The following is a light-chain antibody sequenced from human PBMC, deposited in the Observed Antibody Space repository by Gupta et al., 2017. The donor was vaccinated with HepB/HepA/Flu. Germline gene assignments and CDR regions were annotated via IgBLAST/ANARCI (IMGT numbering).Light chain of an antibody. CDR1: SSDVGAYNY. Sequence: QSALTQPASVSGSPGQSIAISCTGTSSDVGAYNYVSWYQQHPGKAPKVIIYDVSNRPSGVSNRFSGPKSGNTASLIISGRQAEDEADYYCNSYTSSSTVVFGGGTKLTVL. CDR3: NSYTSSSTVV. J-gene: IGLJ2*01. CDR2: DVS. V-gene: IGLV2-14*03.